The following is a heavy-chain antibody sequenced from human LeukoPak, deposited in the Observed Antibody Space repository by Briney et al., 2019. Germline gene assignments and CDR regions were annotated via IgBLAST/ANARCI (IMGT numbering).Heavy chain of an antibody. CDR1: GGSISSYY. Sequence: SETLSLTCTVSGGSISSYYWTWIRQPPGKGLEWIGYIYYSGSTNYNPSLTSRVTISVDTSRNHFSLKLSSVTAADTAVYYCARIRLEWFGEFCYYYGMDVWGQGTMVTVSS. CDR2: IYYSGST. D-gene: IGHD3-10*01. CDR3: ARIRLEWFGEFCYYYGMDV. J-gene: IGHJ6*02. V-gene: IGHV4-59*01.